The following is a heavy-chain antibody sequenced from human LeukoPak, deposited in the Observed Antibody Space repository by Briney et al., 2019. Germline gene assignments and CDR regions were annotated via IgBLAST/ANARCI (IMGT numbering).Heavy chain of an antibody. D-gene: IGHD3-3*01. CDR1: GASISSSNW. CDR2: IYHSGST. Sequence: SETLSLTCAVSGASISSSNWWTWVRQPPGKGLEWIGEIYHSGSTNYNPSLKSRVTISVDTSKNQFSLKLSSVTAADTAVYYCARGGGYDFWSGYRHFYGMDVWGQGTTVTVSS. J-gene: IGHJ6*02. V-gene: IGHV4-4*02. CDR3: ARGGGYDFWSGYRHFYGMDV.